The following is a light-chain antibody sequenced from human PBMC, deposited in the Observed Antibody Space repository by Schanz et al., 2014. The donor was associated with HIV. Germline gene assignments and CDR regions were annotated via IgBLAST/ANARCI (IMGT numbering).Light chain of an antibody. CDR3: AAWDXXLNGWV. CDR1: SSNIATNA. J-gene: IGLJ3*02. V-gene: IGLV1-44*01. Sequence: QPVLTQPPSASGTPGQRVTMSCSASSSNIATNAVNWYQQLPGTAPKLLIYATYNRPSGVPDRFSGSSSGTSASLAISGLQSEDEADYYCAAWDXXLNGWVFGGGTKLTVL. CDR2: ATY.